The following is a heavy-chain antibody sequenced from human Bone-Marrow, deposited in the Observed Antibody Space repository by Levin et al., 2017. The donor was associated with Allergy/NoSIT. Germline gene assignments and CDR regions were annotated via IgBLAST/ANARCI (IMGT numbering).Heavy chain of an antibody. CDR2: VNNDGTNT. Sequence: GESLKISCAASGFRFSNYWIHWVRQVPGKGLVWVSHVNNDGTNTFYADSVKGRFSISRDNAKNTLHLQMNSLTGEDTAVYFCVRDWYGIDVWGQGTSVTVSS. J-gene: IGHJ6*02. CDR3: VRDWYGIDV. V-gene: IGHV3-74*01. CDR1: GFRFSNYW.